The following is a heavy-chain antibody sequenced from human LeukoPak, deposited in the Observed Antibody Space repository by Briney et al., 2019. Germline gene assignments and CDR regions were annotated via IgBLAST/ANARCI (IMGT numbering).Heavy chain of an antibody. Sequence: GGSLRLSCAASGFTFSDYYMSWIRQAPGKGLEWVSYISSSGSTIYYADSVEGRFTISRDNSKNTLYLQMNSLRAEDTAVYYCARDGGGFLEPHLEVTMAKWGQGTLVTVSS. J-gene: IGHJ4*02. CDR2: ISSSGSTI. D-gene: IGHD3-3*01. CDR3: ARDGGGFLEPHLEVTMAK. CDR1: GFTFSDYY. V-gene: IGHV3-11*04.